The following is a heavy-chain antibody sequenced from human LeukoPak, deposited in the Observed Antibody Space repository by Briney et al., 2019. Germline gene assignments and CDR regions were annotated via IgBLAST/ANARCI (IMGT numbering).Heavy chain of an antibody. V-gene: IGHV5-51*01. CDR2: IYPGDSDT. J-gene: IGHJ4*02. CDR3: ARLNDFWSGYPYYFDY. Sequence: GESPKISCKGSGYSFTSYWIGWVRQMPGKGLEWMGIIYPGDSDTRYSPSFQGQVTISADKSISTAYLQWSSLKASDTAMYYCARLNDFWSGYPYYFDYWGQGTLVTVSS. D-gene: IGHD3-3*01. CDR1: GYSFTSYW.